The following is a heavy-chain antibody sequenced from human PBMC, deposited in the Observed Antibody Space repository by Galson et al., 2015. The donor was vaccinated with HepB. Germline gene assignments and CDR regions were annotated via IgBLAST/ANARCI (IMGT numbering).Heavy chain of an antibody. CDR3: ATSVSSWSSDYYGMDV. CDR2: ISAYNGNT. CDR1: GYTFTSYG. Sequence: SVKVSCKASGYTFTSYGISWVRQAPGQGLEWMGWISAYNGNTNYAQKLQGRVTMTTDTSTSTAYMELRSLRSDDTAVYYCATSVSSWSSDYYGMDVWGQGTTVTVSS. D-gene: IGHD6-13*01. J-gene: IGHJ6*02. V-gene: IGHV1-18*01.